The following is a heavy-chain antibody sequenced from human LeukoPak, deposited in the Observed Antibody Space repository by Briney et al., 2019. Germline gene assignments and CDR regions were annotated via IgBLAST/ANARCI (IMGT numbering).Heavy chain of an antibody. CDR1: GFTFSSYG. Sequence: GGSLRLSCAASGFTFSSYGMHWVRQAPGKGLEWVAFIRYDGSNKYYADSVKGRFTISRDNSKNTLYLQMNSLRAEDTAVYYCAKYTLSNWGIFDYWGQGTLVTVSS. D-gene: IGHD7-27*01. CDR3: AKYTLSNWGIFDY. CDR2: IRYDGSNK. V-gene: IGHV3-30*02. J-gene: IGHJ4*02.